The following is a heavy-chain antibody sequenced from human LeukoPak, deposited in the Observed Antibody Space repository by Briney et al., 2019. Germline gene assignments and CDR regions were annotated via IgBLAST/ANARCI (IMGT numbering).Heavy chain of an antibody. CDR3: ARDLIVPVAMTGSGSYSTDY. Sequence: SETLSLTCTVSGDSISSGDYYWSWIRQPAGKGLEWIGRIYTSGSTNYNPSLKSRVTMSVDTSKNQFSLKLSSVTAADTAVYYCARDLIVPVAMTGSGSYSTDYWGQGTLVTVSS. CDR2: IYTSGST. J-gene: IGHJ4*02. D-gene: IGHD3-10*01. V-gene: IGHV4-61*02. CDR1: GDSISSGDYY.